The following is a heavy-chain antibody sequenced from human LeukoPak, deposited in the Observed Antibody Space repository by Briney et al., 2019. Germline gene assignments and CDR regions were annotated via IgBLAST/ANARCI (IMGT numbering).Heavy chain of an antibody. CDR3: ARGGAVAGRYYFDY. CDR1: GGSFSGYY. J-gene: IGHJ4*02. CDR2: INHSGST. V-gene: IGHV4-34*01. Sequence: PSETLSLTCAVYGGSFSGYYWSWIRQPPGKGLEWIGEINHSGSTNYNPSLKSRVTILVDTSKNQLSLKLSSVTAADTAVYYCARGGAVAGRYYFDYWGQGTLVTVSS. D-gene: IGHD6-19*01.